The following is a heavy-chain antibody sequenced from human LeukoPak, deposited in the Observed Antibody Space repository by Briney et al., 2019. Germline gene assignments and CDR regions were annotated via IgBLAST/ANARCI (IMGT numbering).Heavy chain of an antibody. CDR2: ISGTGSKT. D-gene: IGHD3-9*01. Sequence: GGSLRLSCAASGFTFSSYAMSWVRQAPGKGLEWVSSISGTGSKTNYADSVKGRFTISRDNFRNTLYLQMSGLRAEDTAVYYCAKEKDYGTLTATYLGVFDYWGQGTLVTVSS. J-gene: IGHJ4*02. CDR1: GFTFSSYA. V-gene: IGHV3-23*01. CDR3: AKEKDYGTLTATYLGVFDY.